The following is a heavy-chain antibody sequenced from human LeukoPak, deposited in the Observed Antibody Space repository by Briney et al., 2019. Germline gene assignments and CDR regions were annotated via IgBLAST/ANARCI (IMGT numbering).Heavy chain of an antibody. Sequence: ASVKVSCKASGYTFTSYGISWVRQAPGQGLEWMGRIIPILGIANYAQKFQGRVTITADKSTSTAYMELSSLRSEDTAVYYCARATLGGSGSYPFDPWGQGTLVTVSS. CDR1: GYTFTSYG. J-gene: IGHJ5*02. CDR2: IIPILGIA. D-gene: IGHD3-10*01. V-gene: IGHV1-69*04. CDR3: ARATLGGSGSYPFDP.